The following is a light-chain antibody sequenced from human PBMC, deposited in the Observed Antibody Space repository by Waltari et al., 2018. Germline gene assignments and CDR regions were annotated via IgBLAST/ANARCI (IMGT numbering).Light chain of an antibody. CDR1: HSLLQSNGYNY. J-gene: IGKJ4*01. CDR2: LRS. Sequence: DIVLTQSPLTLAVTPGEPASISCRSSHSLLQSNGYNYLDWYLQKPGQSPRLLIYLRSHRAAGVPDRFSGSGSGTDFTLKISRVEAEDVGVYYCMQALQTPLTFGGGTKVEIK. CDR3: MQALQTPLT. V-gene: IGKV2-28*01.